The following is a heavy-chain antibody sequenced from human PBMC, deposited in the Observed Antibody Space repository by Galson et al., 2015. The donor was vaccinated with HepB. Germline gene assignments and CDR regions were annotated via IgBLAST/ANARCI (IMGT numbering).Heavy chain of an antibody. CDR3: ARGGYSYGSYHDY. CDR2: FDPEDGET. D-gene: IGHD5-18*01. Sequence: SVKVSCKVSGYTLTELSMHWVRQAPGKGLEWMGGFDPEDGETIYAQKFQGRVTMTRDTSTSTVYMELSSLRSEDTAVYYCARGGYSYGSYHDYWGQGTLVTVSS. CDR1: GYTLTELS. J-gene: IGHJ4*02. V-gene: IGHV1-24*01.